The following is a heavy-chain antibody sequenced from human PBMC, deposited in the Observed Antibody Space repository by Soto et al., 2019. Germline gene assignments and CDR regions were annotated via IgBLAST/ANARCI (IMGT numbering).Heavy chain of an antibody. J-gene: IGHJ4*02. V-gene: IGHV3-30-3*01. CDR2: ISYDGSNK. D-gene: IGHD4-17*01. CDR3: AGVPTTTVTYYFDY. Sequence: QVQLVESGGGVVQPGRSLRLSCAASGFTFSSYAMHWVRQAPGKGLEWVAVISYDGSNKYYADSVKGRFTISRDNSKNTLYLQMNSLRAEDTAVYYCAGVPTTTVTYYFDYWGQGTLVTVSS. CDR1: GFTFSSYA.